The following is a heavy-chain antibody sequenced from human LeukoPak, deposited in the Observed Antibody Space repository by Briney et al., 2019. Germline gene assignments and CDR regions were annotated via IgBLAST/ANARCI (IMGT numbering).Heavy chain of an antibody. Sequence: SETLSLTCAVFRGSFSAYYWSWLRQSPGKGLEWIGEINYSGSTNYNPSLKSRVTISVDTSKNQFSLKLTSVTAADTAVYYCTRDQVGVWGQGTLVTVSS. J-gene: IGHJ4*02. CDR1: RGSFSAYY. D-gene: IGHD2-8*01. CDR2: INYSGST. V-gene: IGHV4-34*01. CDR3: TRDQVGV.